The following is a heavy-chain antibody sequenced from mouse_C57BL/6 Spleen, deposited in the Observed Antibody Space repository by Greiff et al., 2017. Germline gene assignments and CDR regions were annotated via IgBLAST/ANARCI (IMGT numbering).Heavy chain of an antibody. Sequence: EVQLQESGPGLVKPSQSLSLTCSVTGYSITSGYYWNWIRQFPGNKLEWMGYISYDGSNNYNPSLKNRISITRDTSKNQFFLKLNSVTTEDTATYYCARGNGNWGFAYWGQGTLVTVSA. CDR3: ARGNGNWGFAY. J-gene: IGHJ3*01. D-gene: IGHD2-1*01. CDR2: ISYDGSN. CDR1: GYSITSGYY. V-gene: IGHV3-6*01.